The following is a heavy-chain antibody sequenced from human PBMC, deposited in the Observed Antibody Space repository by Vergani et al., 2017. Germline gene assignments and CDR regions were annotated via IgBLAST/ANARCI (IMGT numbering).Heavy chain of an antibody. CDR1: GGSISSYY. V-gene: IGHV4-59*01. CDR2: IYYSGST. J-gene: IGHJ6*02. D-gene: IGHD3-10*01. Sequence: QVQLQESGPGLVKPSETLSLTCTVSGGSISSYYWSWIRQPPGKGLEWIGYIYYSGSTNYNPSLKSRVTISVDTSKNQFSLKLCSVTAADTAVYYCARAGGGFGELFNYYYYGMDVWGQGTTVTVSS. CDR3: ARAGGGFGELFNYYYYGMDV.